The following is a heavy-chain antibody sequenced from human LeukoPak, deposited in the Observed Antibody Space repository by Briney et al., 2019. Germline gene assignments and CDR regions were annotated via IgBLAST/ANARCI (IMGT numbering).Heavy chain of an antibody. CDR2: INHSGNR. V-gene: IGHV4-34*01. CDR3: AMDLDYGGY. Sequence: KSSETLSLTCAVYGGSFSGYYYWNWIRQPPGKGLEWIGEINHSGNRNYNPSLKSRVIISVDTSKNQFSLKLSSVTAADTAVYYCAMDLDYGGYWGQGTLVTVSS. CDR1: GGSFSGYY. D-gene: IGHD4-17*01. J-gene: IGHJ4*02.